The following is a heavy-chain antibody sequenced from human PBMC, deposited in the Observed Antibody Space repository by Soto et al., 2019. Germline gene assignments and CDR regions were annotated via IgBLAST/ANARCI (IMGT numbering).Heavy chain of an antibody. Sequence: GGSLRLSCAASGFTFSNAWMSWVRQAPGKGLEWVGRIKSKTDGGTTDYAAPVKGRFTISGDDSKNTLYLQMNSLKTEDTAVYYCTTELYGDYVDYWGQGTLVTVSS. CDR3: TTELYGDYVDY. D-gene: IGHD4-17*01. CDR2: IKSKTDGGTT. V-gene: IGHV3-15*01. J-gene: IGHJ4*02. CDR1: GFTFSNAW.